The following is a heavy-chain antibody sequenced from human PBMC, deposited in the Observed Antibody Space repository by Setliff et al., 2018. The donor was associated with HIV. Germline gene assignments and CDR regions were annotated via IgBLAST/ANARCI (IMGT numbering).Heavy chain of an antibody. V-gene: IGHV4-39*01. CDR1: GGSISTSRYY. J-gene: IGHJ6*03. CDR2: INYRGNT. Sequence: PSETLSLTCTVSGGSISTSRYYWGWIRQPPGKGLEWIGSINYRGNTYYNPSLKSRAAISVDTSKNQISLKLSSVTAADTAVYYCASLDGSESPYIYYYYMDVWGERTAVTVSS. D-gene: IGHD3-10*01. CDR3: ASLDGSESPYIYYYYMDV.